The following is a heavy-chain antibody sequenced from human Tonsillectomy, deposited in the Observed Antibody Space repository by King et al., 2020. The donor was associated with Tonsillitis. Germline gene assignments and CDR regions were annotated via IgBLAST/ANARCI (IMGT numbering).Heavy chain of an antibody. Sequence: ITLKESGPTVVKPTQTLTLTCTLSGFSVSSSGVGVGWIRQPPGKTLEWLALIYWDDDKRYSPSLKNRLTITQDTSKNQVVLTMTNMDPVDTATYFCAHRRYSSSWFFDSWGQGTLVTVSS. J-gene: IGHJ4*01. D-gene: IGHD6-13*01. CDR2: IYWDDDK. V-gene: IGHV2-5*02. CDR1: GFSVSSSGVG. CDR3: AHRRYSSSWFFDS.